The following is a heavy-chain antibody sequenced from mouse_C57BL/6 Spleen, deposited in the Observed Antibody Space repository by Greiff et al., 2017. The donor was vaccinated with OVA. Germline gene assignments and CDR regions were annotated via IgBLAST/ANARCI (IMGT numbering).Heavy chain of an antibody. D-gene: IGHD2-4*01. J-gene: IGHJ2*01. V-gene: IGHV3-6*01. CDR1: GYSITSGYY. Sequence: DVKLQESGPGLVKPSQSLSLTCSVTGYSITSGYYWNWIRQFPGNKLEWMGYISYDGSNNYNPSLKNRISITRDTSKNQFFLKLNSVTTEDTATYYCARDRIYYDYDGAPYFDYWGQGTTLTVSS. CDR2: ISYDGSN. CDR3: ARDRIYYDYDGAPYFDY.